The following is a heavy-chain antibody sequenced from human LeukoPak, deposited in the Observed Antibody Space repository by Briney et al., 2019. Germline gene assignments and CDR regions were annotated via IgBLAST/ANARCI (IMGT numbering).Heavy chain of an antibody. CDR1: GFTFSSYG. CDR2: IRYDGSNK. J-gene: IGHJ4*02. CDR3: AKDSSVYHYDSRNFDY. D-gene: IGHD3-22*01. Sequence: GGSLRLSCAASGFTFSSYGMHWVRQAPGKGLEWVAFIRYDGSNKYYADSVKGRFTISRDNSKNTLYLQMDSLRAEDTAIYYCAKDSSVYHYDSRNFDYWGQGTLVTVSS. V-gene: IGHV3-30*02.